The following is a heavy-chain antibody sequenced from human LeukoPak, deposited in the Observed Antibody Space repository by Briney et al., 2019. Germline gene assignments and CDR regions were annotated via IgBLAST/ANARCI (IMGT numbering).Heavy chain of an antibody. CDR2: IYTSGST. D-gene: IGHD3-3*01. CDR1: GGSISSGSYY. CDR3: ARAIRDFWSGYGGYYYYMDV. Sequence: SETLSLTCTVSGGSISSGSYYWSWIRQPAGKGLEWIGRIYTSGSTNYNPSLKSRVTISVDTSKNQFSLKLSSVTAADTAVYYCARAIRDFWSGYGGYYYYMDVWGKGTTVTVSS. J-gene: IGHJ6*03. V-gene: IGHV4-61*02.